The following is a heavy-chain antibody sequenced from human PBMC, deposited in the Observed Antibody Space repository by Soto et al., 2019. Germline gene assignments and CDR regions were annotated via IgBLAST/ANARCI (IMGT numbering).Heavy chain of an antibody. D-gene: IGHD3-10*01. V-gene: IGHV3-23*01. J-gene: IGHJ3*01. CDR1: GFTFSNYA. Sequence: EVQLLESGGGLVQPGGSLRLSCAASGFTFSNYAMNWVRQAPGKGLEWVSDISGSGGRTYYADSVKGRFTISRDNSKNTLYLQMNSLRVEDTAVYYCAKGRGFYNSADAFDDWGQGTMVTVSS. CDR2: ISGSGGRT. CDR3: AKGRGFYNSADAFDD.